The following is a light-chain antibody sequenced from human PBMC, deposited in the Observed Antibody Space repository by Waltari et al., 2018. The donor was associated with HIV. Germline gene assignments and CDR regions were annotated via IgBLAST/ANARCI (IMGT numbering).Light chain of an antibody. Sequence: DIQMTQSPSTLSASVGDRVTITCRASQSISSWLDWYQQKPGKAPKLLIYKESSLESGVPARFGGSGSWTEFTLTISSRQPDDFASYLVQQYNCYSLTSGQGTRLEIK. J-gene: IGKJ5*01. CDR2: KES. CDR3: QQYNCYSLT. V-gene: IGKV1-5*03. CDR1: QSISSW.